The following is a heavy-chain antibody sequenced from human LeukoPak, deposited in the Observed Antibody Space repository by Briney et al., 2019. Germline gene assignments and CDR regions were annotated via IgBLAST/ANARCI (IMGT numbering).Heavy chain of an antibody. D-gene: IGHD2-2*01. CDR1: GGTFSTYA. CDR2: IIPIFGTA. V-gene: IGHV1-69*01. J-gene: IGHJ6*02. CDR3: ARAPIVVVPAAKSWDYYYGMDV. Sequence: ASVKVSCKASGGTFSTYAISWVRQAPGQGLEWMGGIIPIFGTANYAQKFQGRVTITADESTSTAYMELSSLRSEDTAVYYCARAPIVVVPAAKSWDYYYGMDVWGQGTTVTVSS.